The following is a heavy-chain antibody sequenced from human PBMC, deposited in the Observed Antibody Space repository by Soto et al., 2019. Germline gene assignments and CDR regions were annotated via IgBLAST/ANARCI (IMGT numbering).Heavy chain of an antibody. V-gene: IGHV4-59*08. CDR3: ARHNYGSGSTYFDD. CDR2: IYYSGST. Sequence: SETLSLTCTVSGGSISSYYWSWIRQPPGKGLEWIGYIYYSGSTNYNPSLKSRVTISVDTSKNQFSLKLNSMTAADTAVYYCARHNYGSGSTYFDDWGQRNLVTVSS. J-gene: IGHJ4*02. CDR1: GGSISSYY. D-gene: IGHD3-10*01.